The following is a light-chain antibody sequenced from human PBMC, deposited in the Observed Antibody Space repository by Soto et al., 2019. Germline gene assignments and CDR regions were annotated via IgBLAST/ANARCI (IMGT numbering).Light chain of an antibody. V-gene: IGKV3-11*01. CDR3: QLSQQRSDWPPIT. J-gene: IGKJ5*01. Sequence: DTILTQSPATLSLSPGERVTLSCRATQRVSNSLAWYQQKSGQAPRLLIYDASFRATGIPARFSGSGSGTDFTLTISSVEPEDFAVYYCQLSQQRSDWPPITFGQGTRLEIK. CDR1: QRVSNS. CDR2: DAS.